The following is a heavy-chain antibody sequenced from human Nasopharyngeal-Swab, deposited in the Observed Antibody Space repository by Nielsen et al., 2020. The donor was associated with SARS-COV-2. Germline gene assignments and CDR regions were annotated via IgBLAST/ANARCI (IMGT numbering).Heavy chain of an antibody. J-gene: IGHJ6*03. CDR1: GLSFSGYW. CDR3: AKITADYDFWSHQYYYYMDV. Sequence: GESLKISCAATGLSFSGYWMTLVRQAPGKGLEWVANIKNGGSEKYYGDSVKGRFTISRDNAKNSLFLQMSTLRAEDTAVYYCAKITADYDFWSHQYYYYMDVWGKGTTVTVSS. CDR2: IKNGGSEK. D-gene: IGHD3-3*01. V-gene: IGHV3-7*03.